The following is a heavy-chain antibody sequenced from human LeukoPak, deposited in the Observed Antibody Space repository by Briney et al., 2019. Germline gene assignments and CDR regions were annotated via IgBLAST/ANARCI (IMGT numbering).Heavy chain of an antibody. D-gene: IGHD3-9*01. CDR1: GSTFTGAY. Sequence: ASVKVSCKTSGSTFTGAYMHWVRQAPGQGLEWMGWINPNSGETKFAQRFQGRVTLNRDTAISTVYMDLGGLRSDDTAVYYCARVLFNSGYDYWGQGSLVTVSS. V-gene: IGHV1-2*02. CDR3: ARVLFNSGYDY. J-gene: IGHJ4*02. CDR2: INPNSGET.